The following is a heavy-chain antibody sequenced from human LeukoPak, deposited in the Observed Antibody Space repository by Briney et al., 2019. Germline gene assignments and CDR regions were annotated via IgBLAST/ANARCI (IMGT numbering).Heavy chain of an antibody. CDR1: GDSISSSSYY. CDR3: ARRRLLGILWFGELMAFDP. V-gene: IGHV4-39*07. CDR2: INHSGST. J-gene: IGHJ5*02. Sequence: SETLSLTCTVSGDSISSSSYYWGWIRQPPGKGLEWIGEINHSGSTNYNPSLKSRVTISVDTSKNQFSLKLSSVTAADTAVYYCARRRLLGILWFGELMAFDPWGQGTLVTVSS. D-gene: IGHD3-10*01.